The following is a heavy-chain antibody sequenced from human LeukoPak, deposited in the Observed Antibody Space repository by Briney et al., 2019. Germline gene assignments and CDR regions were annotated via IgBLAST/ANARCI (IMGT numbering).Heavy chain of an antibody. Sequence: GGSLRLSCAASGFTFSSYSMNWVRQAPGKGLEWVSGILWSGGNTGYADSVKGRFTISRDNAKNSLYLQMNSLRAEDTAFYYCARDDYGSGSWNDYWGQGTLVTVSS. D-gene: IGHD3-10*01. CDR1: GFTFSSYS. CDR2: ILWSGGNT. V-gene: IGHV3-20*04. CDR3: ARDDYGSGSWNDY. J-gene: IGHJ4*02.